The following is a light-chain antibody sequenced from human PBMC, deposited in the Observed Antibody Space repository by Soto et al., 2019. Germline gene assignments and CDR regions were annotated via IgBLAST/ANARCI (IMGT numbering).Light chain of an antibody. CDR2: DDN. V-gene: IGLV1-51*01. Sequence: SALTQPASVSGSPGQSITISCTGITDDIRSYKLVSWYQQYPGKAPKLIIYDDNKRPSGIPDRFSGSKSGTSATLGITGFQTGDEADYYCGSWDSSLSAYVFGTGTKVTVL. CDR1: TDDIRSYKL. CDR3: GSWDSSLSAYV. J-gene: IGLJ1*01.